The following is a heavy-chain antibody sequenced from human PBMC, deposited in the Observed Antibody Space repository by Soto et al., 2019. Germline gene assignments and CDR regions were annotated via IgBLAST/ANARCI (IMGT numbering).Heavy chain of an antibody. V-gene: IGHV4-34*01. CDR3: ARGPVVVPATVYWFDP. CDR1: GGSFSGYY. CDR2: INHSGST. Sequence: QVQLQQWGAGLLKPSETLSLTCAVYGGSFSGYYWSWIRQPPGKGLEWIGEINHSGSTNYNPSLKSRVTISVDTSQNQFSLKLSSVTAADTAVYYCARGPVVVPATVYWFDPWGQGTLVTVSS. J-gene: IGHJ5*02. D-gene: IGHD2-2*01.